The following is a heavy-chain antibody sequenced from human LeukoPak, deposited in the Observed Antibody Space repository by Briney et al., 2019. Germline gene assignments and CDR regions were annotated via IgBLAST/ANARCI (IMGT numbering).Heavy chain of an antibody. Sequence: PSGALSLTCGVSGGSISNTNWWTWVRQPPGKGLEWIGEVNLQGSTNYNPSLKSRVTISVDKSENHISLQLTSVTAADTAVYYCAREGGPYRPLDYSGQGTLVTVAS. CDR1: GGSISNTNW. CDR3: AREGGPYRPLDY. J-gene: IGHJ4*02. V-gene: IGHV4-4*02. CDR2: VNLQGST.